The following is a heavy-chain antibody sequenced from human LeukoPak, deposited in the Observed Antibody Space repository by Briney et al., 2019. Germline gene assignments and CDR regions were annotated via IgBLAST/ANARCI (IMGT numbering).Heavy chain of an antibody. CDR3: ARHRSTTDYDILNGYLDY. CDR2: INHSGST. CDR1: GGSFSGYY. Sequence: PSETLSLTCAVYGGSFSGYYWSWIRQPPGKGLEWIWEINHSGSTNYNPSLKSRVTISVDTSKNQFSLKLSSVTAADTAVYYCARHRSTTDYDILNGYLDYWGQGTLVTVSS. V-gene: IGHV4-34*01. D-gene: IGHD3-9*01. J-gene: IGHJ4*02.